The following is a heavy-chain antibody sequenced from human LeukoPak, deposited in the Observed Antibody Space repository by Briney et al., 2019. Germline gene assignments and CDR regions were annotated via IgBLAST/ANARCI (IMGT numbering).Heavy chain of an antibody. CDR1: GGTFSSYA. V-gene: IGHV1-69*13. CDR2: IIPIFGTA. D-gene: IGHD1-26*01. Sequence: GASVKVSCKASGGTFSSYAISWVRQAPGQGLEWMGGIIPIFGTANYAQKFQGRVTITADESTSTAYMELSSLRSEDTAVYYCARAPLGGATTIYFDYWGQGTLVTVSS. J-gene: IGHJ4*02. CDR3: ARAPLGGATTIYFDY.